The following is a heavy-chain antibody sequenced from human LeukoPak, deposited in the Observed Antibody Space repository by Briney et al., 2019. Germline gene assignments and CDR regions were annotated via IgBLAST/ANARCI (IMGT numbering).Heavy chain of an antibody. Sequence: ASVKVSCKASGYTFTGYYMHWVRQAPGQGLEWMGWINPNSGDTNYAQKFQDRVTMTRDTSISTAFMGVSRLRFDDTALYYCARGSLRYFDYWGQGTLVTVSS. V-gene: IGHV1-2*02. J-gene: IGHJ4*02. CDR2: INPNSGDT. CDR3: ARGSLRYFDY. CDR1: GYTFTGYY. D-gene: IGHD3-10*01.